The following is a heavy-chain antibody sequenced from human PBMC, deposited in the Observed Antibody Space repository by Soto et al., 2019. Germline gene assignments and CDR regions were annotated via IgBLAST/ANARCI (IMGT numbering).Heavy chain of an antibody. CDR3: ARAPDRQGGYYFDY. V-gene: IGHV1-69*13. CDR1: GGTFSSYA. J-gene: IGHJ4*02. D-gene: IGHD1-26*01. Sequence: ASVKVSWKASGGTFSSYAISWVRQAPGQGLEWMGGIIPIFGTANYAQKFQGRVTITADESTSTAYMELSSLRSEDTAVYYCARAPDRQGGYYFDYWGQGTLVTVSS. CDR2: IIPIFGTA.